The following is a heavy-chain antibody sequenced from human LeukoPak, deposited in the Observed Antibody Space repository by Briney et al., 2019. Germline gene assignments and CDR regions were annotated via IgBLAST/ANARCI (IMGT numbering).Heavy chain of an antibody. D-gene: IGHD3-3*01. CDR2: ISAYNGNT. CDR1: GYTFTSYG. V-gene: IGHV1-18*01. J-gene: IGHJ4*02. Sequence: ASVKFSCKASGYTFTSYGISWVRQAPGQGLEWMGWISAYNGNTNYAQKLQGRVTMTTDTSTSTAYMELRSLRSDDTAVYYCARDKRFLEWLPAIDYWGQGTLVTVSS. CDR3: ARDKRFLEWLPAIDY.